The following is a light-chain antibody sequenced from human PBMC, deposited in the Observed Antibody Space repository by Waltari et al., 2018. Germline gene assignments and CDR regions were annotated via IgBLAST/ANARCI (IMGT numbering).Light chain of an antibody. V-gene: IGKV1-5*03. Sequence: DIQRTQSPSTLSASVGDRVTITCRASQESSHWLTWYQQKPGKAPKRLIYEASTLESGVPSRFGGSGSGTEFTLTISGLQPDDFATYFCQQYHTFPVSFGQGTRLEVK. CDR2: EAS. J-gene: IGKJ5*01. CDR3: QQYHTFPVS. CDR1: QESSHW.